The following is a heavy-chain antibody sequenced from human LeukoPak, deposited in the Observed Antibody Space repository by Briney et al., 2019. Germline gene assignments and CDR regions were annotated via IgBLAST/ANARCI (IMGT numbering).Heavy chain of an antibody. J-gene: IGHJ4*02. D-gene: IGHD5-24*01. CDR2: TYYRSKWYN. CDR3: ARGIGWPYFDN. CDR1: GDSVSRTNIA. V-gene: IGHV6-1*01. Sequence: SQTLSLTCAISGDSVSRTNIAWNWIRQSPSRGLEWLGRTYYRSKWYNDYAVSVQSRIIINPDTSKNQFSLQLNSVTPEDTAVYYCARGIGWPYFDNWGQGTLVTVSS.